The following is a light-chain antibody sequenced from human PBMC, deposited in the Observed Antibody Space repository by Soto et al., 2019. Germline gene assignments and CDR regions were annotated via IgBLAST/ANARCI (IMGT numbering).Light chain of an antibody. J-gene: IGKJ5*01. CDR3: QQYNTWTSIT. Sequence: EIVMTQSPVTLSVSPGEGATLSCRASQSVSRKLVWYQQKPGQAPRLLIYDTSTRATGIPARFSGSGSGTEFTLTISSLQSEDFAVYYCQQYNTWTSITFGQGTRL. CDR1: QSVSRK. CDR2: DTS. V-gene: IGKV3-15*01.